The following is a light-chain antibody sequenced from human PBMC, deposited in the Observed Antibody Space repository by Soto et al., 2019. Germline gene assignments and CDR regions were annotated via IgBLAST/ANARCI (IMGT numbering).Light chain of an antibody. V-gene: IGKV1-27*01. Sequence: DIQMTQSPSSLSASVGDRVTITCRASRNITDYLAWYQQKPWQVPKRLVYTASALQSGVPSRFTASGSGTDFTLTITGLQPEDFATYYCQNYDSAPWTFGQGTKVDIK. CDR1: RNITDY. CDR2: TAS. J-gene: IGKJ1*01. CDR3: QNYDSAPWT.